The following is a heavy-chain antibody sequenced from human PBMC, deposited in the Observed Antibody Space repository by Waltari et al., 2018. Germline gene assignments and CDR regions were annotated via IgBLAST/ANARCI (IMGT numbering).Heavy chain of an antibody. CDR3: ARDLLSTVEDYFDY. V-gene: IGHV3-21*01. Sequence: EVQLVESGGGLVKPGGSLRLSCAASGFTFSSYSMNWVRQAPGKGLEWVSSISSSSSYIYYADSVKGRFTISRDNAKNSLYLQMNSLRAEDTAVYYCARDLLSTVEDYFDYWGQGTLVTVSS. CDR1: GFTFSSYS. CDR2: ISSSSSYI. J-gene: IGHJ4*02. D-gene: IGHD4-17*01.